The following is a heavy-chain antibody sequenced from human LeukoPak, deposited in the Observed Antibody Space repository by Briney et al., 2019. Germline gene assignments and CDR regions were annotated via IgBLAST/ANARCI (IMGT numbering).Heavy chain of an antibody. CDR1: GFTFSSYE. CDR3: ARGGQSKYDSSGYLNYFDY. J-gene: IGHJ4*02. CDR2: ISSSGSTI. D-gene: IGHD3-22*01. V-gene: IGHV3-48*03. Sequence: GGSLRLSCAASGFTFSSYEMNWVRQAPGKGLEWVSKISSSGSTINYADSVKGRFTISRDNAKNSLYLQTNSLRAEDTAVYYCARGGQSKYDSSGYLNYFDYWGQGTLVTVSS.